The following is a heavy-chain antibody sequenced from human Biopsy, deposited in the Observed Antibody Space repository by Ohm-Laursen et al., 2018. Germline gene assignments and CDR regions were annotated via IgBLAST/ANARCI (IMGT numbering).Heavy chain of an antibody. CDR1: GGSISSVN. CDR2: FSYSGST. J-gene: IGHJ6*02. Sequence: SGTLSLTCTVSGGSISSVNWSWHRQTPGLGLEWIGNFSYSGSTNYNPSLKSRVTISVDTSKNQFPLGLNSVTATDTAVYYCARATNSTGWPYYYFYGMDVWGQGTTVTVSS. V-gene: IGHV4-59*07. CDR3: ARATNSTGWPYYYFYGMDV. D-gene: IGHD2/OR15-2a*01.